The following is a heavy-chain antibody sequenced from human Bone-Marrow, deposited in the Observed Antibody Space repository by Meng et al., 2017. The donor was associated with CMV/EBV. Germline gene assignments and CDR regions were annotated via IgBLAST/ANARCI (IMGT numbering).Heavy chain of an antibody. V-gene: IGHV1-18*01. Sequence: ASVKVSYKASGYTFTSYGISWVRQAPGQGLEWMGWISAYNGNTNYAQKLQGRVTMTTDTSTSTAYMELRSLRSDDTAVYYCARERFQLLLSIYYYYGMDVWGQGTTVTVSS. CDR2: ISAYNGNT. CDR1: GYTFTSYG. J-gene: IGHJ6*02. CDR3: ARERFQLLLSIYYYYGMDV. D-gene: IGHD2-2*01.